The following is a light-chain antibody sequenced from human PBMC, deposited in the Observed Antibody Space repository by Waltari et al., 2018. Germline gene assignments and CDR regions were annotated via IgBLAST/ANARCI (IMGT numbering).Light chain of an antibody. CDR3: QQYGSS. CDR2: GAS. V-gene: IGKV3-20*01. J-gene: IGKJ1*01. Sequence: EVVLTQSPGNLSLSPGERATLSCRASQSVDSRDLGWYQQKPGQAPRLLIYGASTRAAGVPDRFSGSGSGTECTLTLSRVEPEDCAVYYGQQYGSSFGQGTRVELK. CDR1: QSVDSRD.